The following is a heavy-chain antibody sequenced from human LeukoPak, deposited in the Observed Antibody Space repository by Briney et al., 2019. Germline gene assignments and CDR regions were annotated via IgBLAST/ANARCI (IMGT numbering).Heavy chain of an antibody. CDR1: GFTFYSYG. V-gene: IGHV3-30*18. Sequence: GGSLRLSCAASGFTFYSYGMHWVRQAPGKGLEWVALISYNGKNNYYADSVKGRFTISRDNSKNTLYLQVSSLRTEDTAVYFCAKDNRGYFDFWGQGTLVTVSS. CDR2: ISYNGKNN. J-gene: IGHJ4*02. CDR3: AKDNRGYFDF. D-gene: IGHD3-16*01.